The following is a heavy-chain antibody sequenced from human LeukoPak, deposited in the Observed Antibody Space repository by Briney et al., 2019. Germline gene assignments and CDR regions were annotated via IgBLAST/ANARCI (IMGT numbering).Heavy chain of an antibody. CDR1: GGTFSSYA. CDR3: ARDPSNTSGRYPYFDN. CDR2: IIPILGIA. Sequence: SVKVSCKASGGTFSSYAISWVRQAPGQGLEWMGRIIPILGIANYAQKLQGRVTMTTDTSTGTAYMELRSLRSDDTAVYFCARDPSNTSGRYPYFDNWGQGTLVTVSS. V-gene: IGHV1-69*04. D-gene: IGHD6-19*01. J-gene: IGHJ4*02.